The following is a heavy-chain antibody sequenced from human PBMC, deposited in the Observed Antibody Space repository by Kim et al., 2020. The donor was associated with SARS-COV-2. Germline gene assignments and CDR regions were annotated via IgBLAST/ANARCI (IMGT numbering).Heavy chain of an antibody. J-gene: IGHJ5*02. D-gene: IGHD3-22*01. Sequence: NPPLKSRVTISVDTSKNQFSLKLSSVTAADTAVYYCARHPKPYYDSSGYSWGQGTLVTVSS. CDR3: ARHPKPYYDSSGYS. V-gene: IGHV4-39*01.